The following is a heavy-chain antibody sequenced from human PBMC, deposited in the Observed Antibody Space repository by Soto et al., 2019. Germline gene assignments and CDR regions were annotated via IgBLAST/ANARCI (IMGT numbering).Heavy chain of an antibody. CDR2: IIPIFGTA. J-gene: IGHJ6*02. CDR1: GGTFSSYA. CDR3: ARDPVPEPPGYYYYGMDV. V-gene: IGHV1-69*13. Sequence: ASVKVSCKASGGTFSSYAISWVRQAPGQGLEWMGGIIPIFGTANYAQKFQGRVTITADESTSTAYMELSSLRSEDTAVYYCARDPVPEPPGYYYYGMDVWGQGTTVTVSS.